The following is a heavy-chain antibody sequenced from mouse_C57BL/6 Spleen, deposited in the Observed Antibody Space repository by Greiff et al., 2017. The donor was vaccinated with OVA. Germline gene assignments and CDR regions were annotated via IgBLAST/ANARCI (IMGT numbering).Heavy chain of an antibody. CDR3: ASHYYGSSLWYFDV. J-gene: IGHJ1*03. D-gene: IGHD1-1*01. V-gene: IGHV5-17*01. CDR1: GFTFSDYG. CDR2: ISSGSSTI. Sequence: EVQLVESGGGLVKPGGSLKLSCAASGFTFSDYGMHWVRQAPEKGLEWVAYISSGSSTIYYADTVKGRFTISRDNAKNTLFLQMTSLRSEDTAMYYCASHYYGSSLWYFDVWGTGTTVTVSS.